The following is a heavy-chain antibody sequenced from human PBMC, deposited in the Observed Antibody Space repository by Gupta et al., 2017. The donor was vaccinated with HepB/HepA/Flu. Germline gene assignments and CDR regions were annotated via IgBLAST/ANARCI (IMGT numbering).Heavy chain of an antibody. D-gene: IGHD3-3*01. Sequence: EVQLVESGGGLVQPGGSLRLSCAASGFTFSSYWMTWVRQAPGKGLEWVANIKQDGSEKYYGECVKGRFTSSRDNAKNSLYLQRNSLRAEDTAVYYCARGGSKYYDFWSGYYAWFDPWCQVTLVTVSS. CDR2: IKQDGSEK. J-gene: IGHJ5*02. CDR3: ARGGSKYYDFWSGYYAWFDP. V-gene: IGHV3-7*01. CDR1: GFTFSSYW.